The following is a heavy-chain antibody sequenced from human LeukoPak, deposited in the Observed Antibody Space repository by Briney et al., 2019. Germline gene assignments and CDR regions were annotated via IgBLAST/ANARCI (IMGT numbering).Heavy chain of an antibody. V-gene: IGHV3-30-3*01. CDR1: GFTFSSYA. CDR3: ARALELRLGELSSGTIPHAFDI. J-gene: IGHJ3*02. Sequence: PGGSLRLSCAASGFTFSSYAMHWVRQAPGKGLEWVAVISYDGSNKYYADSVKGRFTISRDNSKNTLYLQMNSLRAEDTAVYYCARALELRLGELSSGTIPHAFDIWGQGTMVTVSS. D-gene: IGHD3-16*02. CDR2: ISYDGSNK.